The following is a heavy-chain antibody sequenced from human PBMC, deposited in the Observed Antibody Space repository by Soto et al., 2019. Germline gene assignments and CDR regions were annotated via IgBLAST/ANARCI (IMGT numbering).Heavy chain of an antibody. CDR2: IWYDGSNK. D-gene: IGHD3-10*01. J-gene: IGHJ3*02. Sequence: QVQLVESGGGVVQPGRSLRLSCAASGFTFSSYGMHWVRQAPGKGLEWLAVIWYDGSNKYYADSVKGRFTISRDNSKNTLYLQMNSLRAEDTAVYYCARGGNMVRGVIRAFDIWGQGTMVTVSS. CDR3: ARGGNMVRGVIRAFDI. CDR1: GFTFSSYG. V-gene: IGHV3-33*01.